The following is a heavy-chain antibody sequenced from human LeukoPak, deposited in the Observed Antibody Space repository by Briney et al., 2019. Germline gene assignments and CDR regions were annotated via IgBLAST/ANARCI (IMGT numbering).Heavy chain of an antibody. Sequence: GGSLRLSCAAYGFTFSSYSMNWVRQAPGKGLEWVSSISSSSSYIYYADSVKGRFTISRDNAKNSLYLQMNSLRAEDTAVYYCARSLRPYYSDYWGQGTLVTVSS. D-gene: IGHD3-10*01. V-gene: IGHV3-21*01. CDR2: ISSSSSYI. J-gene: IGHJ4*02. CDR1: GFTFSSYS. CDR3: ARSLRPYYSDY.